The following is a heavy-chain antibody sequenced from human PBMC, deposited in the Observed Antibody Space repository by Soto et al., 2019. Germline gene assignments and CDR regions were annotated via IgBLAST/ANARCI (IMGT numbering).Heavy chain of an antibody. Sequence: PSETLSLTCTVSGGSISSGGYYWSWIRQHPGRGPEWIGFIDNSGSAYYYPSLKSRVTISVDTSKNQFSLNVTSVTAADTAVYYCARGGDISGRGGGLSWFDPWGQGTQVTVSS. J-gene: IGHJ5*02. D-gene: IGHD6-19*01. V-gene: IGHV4-31*03. CDR1: GGSISSGGYY. CDR2: IDNSGSA. CDR3: ARGGDISGRGGGLSWFDP.